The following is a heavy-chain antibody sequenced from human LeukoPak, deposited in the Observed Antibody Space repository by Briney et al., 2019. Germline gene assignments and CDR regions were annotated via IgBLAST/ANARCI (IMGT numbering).Heavy chain of an antibody. V-gene: IGHV5-10-1*01. Sequence: PGDSLKISCKGSGYSFSTFWITWVRQMPGKGLEWMGRIDPSDSYTNYSPSFQGHVTISVDKSISTAYLQWSSLRASDTAVYFCARMNYYDSNGYYYGAGNWFGPWGQGTLVTVSS. D-gene: IGHD3-22*01. J-gene: IGHJ5*02. CDR2: IDPSDSYT. CDR3: ARMNYYDSNGYYYGAGNWFGP. CDR1: GYSFSTFW.